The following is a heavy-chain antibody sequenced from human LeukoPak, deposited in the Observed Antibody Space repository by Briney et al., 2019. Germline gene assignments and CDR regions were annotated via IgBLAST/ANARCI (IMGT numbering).Heavy chain of an antibody. CDR3: VSFYETY. D-gene: IGHD2/OR15-2a*01. V-gene: IGHV3-74*01. CDR2: INSDGSGT. J-gene: IGHJ4*02. Sequence: GGSLRLSCAASGFTFSNFWMHWVRQVPGKGLVWVSHINSDGSGTSYADSVKGRFTISKDNAKNTVYLQMNSLRAEDTAVYYCVSFYETYWGRGTLVTVSS. CDR1: GFTFSNFW.